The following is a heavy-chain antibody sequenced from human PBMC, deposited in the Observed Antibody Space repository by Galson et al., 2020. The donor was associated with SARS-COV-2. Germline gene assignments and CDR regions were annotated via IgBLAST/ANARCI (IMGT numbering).Heavy chain of an antibody. J-gene: IGHJ4*02. CDR1: GGSISSGGYY. D-gene: IGHD3-3*01. CDR2: IYYSGST. V-gene: IGHV4-31*03. Sequence: ETSETLSLTCTVSGGSISSGGYYWSWLRQHPGKGLEWIGYIYYSGSTYYNPSLKSRVTISVDTSKNQFSLKLSSVTAADTAVYYCARASRTIFGVVKHFDYWGQGTLVTVSS. CDR3: ARASRTIFGVVKHFDY.